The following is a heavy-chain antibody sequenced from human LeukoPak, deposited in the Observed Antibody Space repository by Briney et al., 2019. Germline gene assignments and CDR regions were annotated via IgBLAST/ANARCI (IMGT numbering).Heavy chain of an antibody. CDR2: IYYSGST. CDR3: VRQRGSVRGVIIYYFDY. D-gene: IGHD3-10*01. J-gene: IGHJ4*02. CDR1: GGSISSYY. Sequence: SETLSLTCTVSGGSISSYYWSWIRQPPGKGLEWIGYIYYSGSTNYNPSLKSRVTISVDTSKNQFSLKLSSVTAADTAVYYCVRQRGSVRGVIIYYFDYWGQGTLVTVSS. V-gene: IGHV4-59*01.